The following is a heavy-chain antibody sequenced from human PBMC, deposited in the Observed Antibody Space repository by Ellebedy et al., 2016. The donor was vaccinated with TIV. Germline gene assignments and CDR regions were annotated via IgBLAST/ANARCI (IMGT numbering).Heavy chain of an antibody. CDR1: GYIFSNHW. V-gene: IGHV5-51*01. Sequence: KVSCXGSGYIFSNHWITWVRQMPGKGLEWVGIIYAGDSDIKYSPSFEGRVTISVDKSITTAYLQWRSLEAPDTAMYFCGRSMGASPSAFDLWGRGTMVTVSS. D-gene: IGHD1-26*01. J-gene: IGHJ3*01. CDR2: IYAGDSDI. CDR3: GRSMGASPSAFDL.